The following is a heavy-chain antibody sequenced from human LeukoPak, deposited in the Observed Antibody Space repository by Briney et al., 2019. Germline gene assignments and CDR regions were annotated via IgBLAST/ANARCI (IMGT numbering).Heavy chain of an antibody. CDR3: AREFKSSWYDDYFDY. CDR1: GCSISSYY. D-gene: IGHD6-19*01. J-gene: IGHJ4*02. CDR2: IYYSGST. Sequence: SETLSLTCTVSGCSISSYYLSWIRQPPGKGLEWIGYIYYSGSTNYNPSLKSRVTISVDTSKNQFSLKLISVTAADTAVYYCAREFKSSWYDDYFDYWGQGTLVTVSS. V-gene: IGHV4-59*01.